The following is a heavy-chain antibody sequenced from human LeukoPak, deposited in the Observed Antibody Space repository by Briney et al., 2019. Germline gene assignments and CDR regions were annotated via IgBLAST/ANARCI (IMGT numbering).Heavy chain of an antibody. J-gene: IGHJ4*02. Sequence: PGGSLGLSCAASGFTFSNYDMHWVRQAPGRGLEWVAYISSDGSNGRFTIYRDNLILYLHMNSLRTEDTAVYFCARESFGLDYWGQGTLVTVSS. V-gene: IGHV3-30*03. CDR3: ARESFGLDY. D-gene: IGHD3-16*01. CDR2: ISSDGSN. CDR1: GFTFSNYD.